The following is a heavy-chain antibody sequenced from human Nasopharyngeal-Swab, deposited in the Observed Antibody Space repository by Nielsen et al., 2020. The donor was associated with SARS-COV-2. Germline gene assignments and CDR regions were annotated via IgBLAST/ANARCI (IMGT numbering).Heavy chain of an antibody. V-gene: IGHV3-7*01. CDR2: IKQDGSEK. D-gene: IGHD1-26*01. CDR1: GFTFSSYW. CDR3: ARDPIPAGGSDGFDI. J-gene: IGHJ3*02. Sequence: GESLKISCAASGFTFSSYWMSWVRQAPGKGLEWVANIKQDGSEKYYVDSVKGRFTISRDNAKNSLYLQMNSLRAEDTAVYYCARDPIPAGGSDGFDIWGQGTMVTVS.